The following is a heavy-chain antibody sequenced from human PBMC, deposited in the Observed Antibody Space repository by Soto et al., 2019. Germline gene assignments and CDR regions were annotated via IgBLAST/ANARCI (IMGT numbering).Heavy chain of an antibody. D-gene: IGHD3-3*01. CDR1: GFTFSDYY. CDR2: ISSSGVTI. Sequence: QVQLLESGGGLVKPGGSLRLSCAASGFTFSDYYMSWIRQAPGKGLEWVSYISSSGVTIYYADSVKGRFTISRDNAKNSLYLQMNSLRAEDTAMYYCARVERGITIFGVVIPPFDYWGQGTLVTVSS. J-gene: IGHJ4*02. V-gene: IGHV3-11*01. CDR3: ARVERGITIFGVVIPPFDY.